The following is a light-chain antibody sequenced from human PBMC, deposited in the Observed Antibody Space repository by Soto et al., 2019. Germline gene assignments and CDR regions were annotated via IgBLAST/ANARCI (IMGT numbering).Light chain of an antibody. CDR3: QQYASSPWT. CDR2: GAS. CDR1: QTVSRN. J-gene: IGKJ1*01. V-gene: IGKV3-15*01. Sequence: EEVMTQSPATLSVSPGERATLSCRASQTVSRNLAWYQQRPGQAPRLLIYGASTRATGIPARFSGSGSGTDFTLTINRLEPEDFAVYYCQQYASSPWTFGQGTKVDIK.